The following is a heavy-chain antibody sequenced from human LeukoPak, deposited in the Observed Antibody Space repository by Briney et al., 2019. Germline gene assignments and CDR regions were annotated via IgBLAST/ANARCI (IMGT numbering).Heavy chain of an antibody. CDR1: GFTFSRYS. CDR2: ISSSSSTI. CDR3: ASVSGFWSGYYID. Sequence: GGSLRLSCAASGFTFSRYSMNWVRQAPGKGLEWVSYISSSSSTICYADSVKGRFTISRDNAKNSLYLQMNSLRAEDTGIYYCASVSGFWSGYYIDWGQGTLVTVSS. D-gene: IGHD3-3*01. V-gene: IGHV3-48*04. J-gene: IGHJ4*02.